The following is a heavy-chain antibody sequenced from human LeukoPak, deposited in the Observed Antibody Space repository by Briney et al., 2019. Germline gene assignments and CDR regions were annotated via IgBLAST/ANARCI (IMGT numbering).Heavy chain of an antibody. D-gene: IGHD6-13*01. V-gene: IGHV4-39*01. Sequence: KPSETLSLTCTVSGGSISSSSYYWGWIRQPPGKGLEWIGSIYYSGSTYYNPSLKSRVTISVNTSKNQFSLKLSSVTAADTAVYYCARHKRSIAAADLFDPWGQGTLVTVSS. CDR2: IYYSGST. J-gene: IGHJ5*02. CDR1: GGSISSSSYY. CDR3: ARHKRSIAAADLFDP.